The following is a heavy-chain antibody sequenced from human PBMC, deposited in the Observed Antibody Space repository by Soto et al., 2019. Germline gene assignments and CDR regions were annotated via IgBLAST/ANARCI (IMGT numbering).Heavy chain of an antibody. CDR3: ARRGTLSKYNWNYPNCNWFDP. CDR2: IYYSGST. J-gene: IGHJ5*02. D-gene: IGHD1-7*01. CDR1: GGSISSSSYY. V-gene: IGHV4-39*01. Sequence: SETLSLTCTVSGGSISSSSYYWGWIRQRPGKGLEWIGSIYYSGSTYYNPSLKSRVTISVDTSKNQFSLKLSSVTAADTAVYYCARRGTLSKYNWNYPNCNWFDPWGQGTLVTVSS.